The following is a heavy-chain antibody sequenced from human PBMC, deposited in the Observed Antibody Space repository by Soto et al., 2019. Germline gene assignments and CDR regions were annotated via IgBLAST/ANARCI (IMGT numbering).Heavy chain of an antibody. V-gene: IGHV3-23*01. CDR2: ISGSGGST. D-gene: IGHD2-2*01. Sequence: EVQLLESGGGLVQPGGSLRLSCAASGFTFSSYAMSWVRQAPGKGLEWVSAISGSGGSTYYADSVKGRFTISRDNSKNTLYLQMNSLRAEDTAVYYCAEAYCSSTSCDDYWGQGTLVTVSS. J-gene: IGHJ4*02. CDR3: AEAYCSSTSCDDY. CDR1: GFTFSSYA.